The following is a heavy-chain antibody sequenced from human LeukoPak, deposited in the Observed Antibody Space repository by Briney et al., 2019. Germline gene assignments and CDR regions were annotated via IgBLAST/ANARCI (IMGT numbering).Heavy chain of an antibody. V-gene: IGHV1-69*13. Sequence: SVKVSCKASGYTFTSYDINWVRQATEQGLEWMGGIIPIFGTANYAQKFQGRVTITADESTSTAYMELSSLRSEDTAVYYCASTEEWFDPWGQGTLVTVSS. CDR1: GYTFTSYD. CDR3: ASTEEWFDP. D-gene: IGHD4-17*01. J-gene: IGHJ5*02. CDR2: IIPIFGTA.